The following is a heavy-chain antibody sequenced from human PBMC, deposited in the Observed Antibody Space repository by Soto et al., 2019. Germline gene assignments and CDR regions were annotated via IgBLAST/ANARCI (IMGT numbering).Heavy chain of an antibody. Sequence: QVQLVESGGGVVQSGRSLRLSCAASGFTFSSHAMHWVRQAPGKGLEWVSVISYDGSNKYYADSVKGRFTISRDNSKNTLYLQMNSLRVEDTAVYYCARTYIELWLRDGFDYWGQGSLVTVSS. D-gene: IGHD5-18*01. CDR1: GFTFSSHA. CDR3: ARTYIELWLRDGFDY. J-gene: IGHJ4*02. CDR2: ISYDGSNK. V-gene: IGHV3-30-3*01.